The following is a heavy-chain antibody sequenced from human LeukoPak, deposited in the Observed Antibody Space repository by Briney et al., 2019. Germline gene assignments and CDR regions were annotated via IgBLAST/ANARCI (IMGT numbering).Heavy chain of an antibody. J-gene: IGHJ4*02. CDR1: GFTFSSYW. CDR2: IKQDGSEK. CDR3: ARVGSGSYTFRRDFDY. V-gene: IGHV3-7*01. D-gene: IGHD3-10*01. Sequence: GGSLRLSCAASGFTFSSYWMSWVRQAPGKGLEWVANIKQDGSEKYYADSVKGRFTISRDNAKNSLYLQMNSLRAEDTAVYYCARVGSGSYTFRRDFDYRGQGTLVTVSS.